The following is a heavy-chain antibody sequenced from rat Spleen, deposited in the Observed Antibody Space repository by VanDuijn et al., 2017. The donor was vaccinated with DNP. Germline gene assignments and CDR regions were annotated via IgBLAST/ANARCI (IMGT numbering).Heavy chain of an antibody. CDR3: AKAGVRASFAY. J-gene: IGHJ3*01. D-gene: IGHD4-1*01. V-gene: IGHV1-43*01. CDR1: GYTFTTYY. Sequence: QVQLQQSGAELAKPGSSVMISCRASGYTFTTYYIGWIKQTTRQGLEYIGYINTGSGGTNYNEKFKGKATLTVDKSSIPAFMQLSSLTPDDSAVYYCAKAGVRASFAYWGQGTLVTVSS. CDR2: INTGSGGT.